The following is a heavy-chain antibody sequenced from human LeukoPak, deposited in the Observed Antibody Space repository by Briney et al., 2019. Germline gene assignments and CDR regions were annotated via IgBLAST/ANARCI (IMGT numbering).Heavy chain of an antibody. D-gene: IGHD6-19*01. CDR2: IYPGDSDT. V-gene: IGHV5-51*01. CDR1: GYSFSNYW. J-gene: IGHJ4*02. Sequence: GESLKISCKTSGYSFSNYWIGWVRQMPGKGLEWMGIIYPGDSDTRYSPSFQGQVTISADKSISTAYLQWSSLKASDTAMYYCARRRVAAVDYWGQGTLVTVSS. CDR3: ARRRVAAVDY.